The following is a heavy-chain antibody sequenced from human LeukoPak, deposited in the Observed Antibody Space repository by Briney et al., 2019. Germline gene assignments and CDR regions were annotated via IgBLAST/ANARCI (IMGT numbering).Heavy chain of an antibody. J-gene: IGHJ4*02. Sequence: GGSPRLSCAASGFTFSSYAMSWVRQAPRKGLEWVSVVSGSGSSTDYADSVKGRFTISRDNSKNTLYLQMSSLSAEDTAVYYCAEMNVLTGYYTPNFDFWGQGTLVTVSS. CDR3: AEMNVLTGYYTPNFDF. V-gene: IGHV3-23*01. CDR2: VSGSGSST. D-gene: IGHD3-9*01. CDR1: GFTFSSYA.